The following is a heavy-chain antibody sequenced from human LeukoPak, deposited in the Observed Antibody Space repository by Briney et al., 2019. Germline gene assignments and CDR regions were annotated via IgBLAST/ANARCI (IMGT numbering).Heavy chain of an antibody. D-gene: IGHD2-15*01. CDR1: GFTFSSYA. J-gene: IGHJ5*02. CDR2: IYPADSDI. Sequence: GGSLRLSCAASGFTFSSYAMSWVRQMPGKGLEWMGIIYPADSDIRYSPSFQGQVTISADKSISTAYLQWSSLKASDTAMYYCARQEYCSGGSCYTWFDPWGQGTLVTVSS. V-gene: IGHV5-51*01. CDR3: ARQEYCSGGSCYTWFDP.